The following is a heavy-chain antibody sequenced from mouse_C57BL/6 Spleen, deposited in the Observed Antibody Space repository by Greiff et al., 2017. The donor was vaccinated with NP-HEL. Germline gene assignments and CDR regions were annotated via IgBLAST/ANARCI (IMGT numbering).Heavy chain of an antibody. CDR2: IYPRDGST. Sequence: QVQLQQSDAELVKPGASVKISCKVSGYTFTDHTIHWMKQRPEQGLEWIGYIYPRDGSTKYHETFKGKATLTADTSSRTAYLQLNRLTSEDAAVYFCARREKSHWYFDVWGTGTTVTVSS. V-gene: IGHV1-78*01. J-gene: IGHJ1*03. CDR3: ARREKSHWYFDV. CDR1: GYTFTDHT.